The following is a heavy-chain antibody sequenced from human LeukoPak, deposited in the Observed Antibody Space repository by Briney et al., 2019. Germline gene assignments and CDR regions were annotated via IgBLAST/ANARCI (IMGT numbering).Heavy chain of an antibody. CDR1: GFTFSSYG. D-gene: IGHD1-26*01. CDR2: ISYDGSNK. V-gene: IGHV3-30*03. Sequence: HAGGSLKLSCAAPGFTFSSYGMHWVRQAPGKGLGWVAVISYDGSNKYYAVSVKGRFTISRDNSKNTLYLQMNSLRAEDTAVYYCVSAGSGSSYFGYWGQGTLVTVSS. CDR3: VSAGSGSSYFGY. J-gene: IGHJ4*02.